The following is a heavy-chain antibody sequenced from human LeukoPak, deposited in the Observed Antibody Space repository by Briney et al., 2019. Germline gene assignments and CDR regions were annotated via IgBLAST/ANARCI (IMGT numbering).Heavy chain of an antibody. J-gene: IGHJ4*02. CDR1: GFTFSDYY. Sequence: GGSLRLSCAASGFTFSDYYMSWIRQAPGKGLEWVSYISSSGSTIYYADSVKGRFTISRDNAKNSLYLQMNSLRAEDTAVYYCARGDYDFWSGYRGFDYWGQGTLVTVSS. D-gene: IGHD3-3*01. V-gene: IGHV3-11*04. CDR3: ARGDYDFWSGYRGFDY. CDR2: ISSSGSTI.